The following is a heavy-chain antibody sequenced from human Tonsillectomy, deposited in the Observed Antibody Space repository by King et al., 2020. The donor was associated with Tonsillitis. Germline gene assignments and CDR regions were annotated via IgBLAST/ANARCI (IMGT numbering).Heavy chain of an antibody. CDR3: DRDQDPYSGSYGI. CDR2: TYYRSKWYN. CDR1: GDSVSSNSAA. D-gene: IGHD1-26*01. V-gene: IGHV6-1*01. Sequence: VQLQQSGPGLVKPSQTLSLTCAISGDSVSSNSAAWNWIRQSPSRGLEWLGRTYYRSKWYNDYAVSVKSRITINPHTSKNQLSLQLNSVTPEVPAVDYCDRDQDPYSGSYGIWGQGTMVTVSS. J-gene: IGHJ3*02.